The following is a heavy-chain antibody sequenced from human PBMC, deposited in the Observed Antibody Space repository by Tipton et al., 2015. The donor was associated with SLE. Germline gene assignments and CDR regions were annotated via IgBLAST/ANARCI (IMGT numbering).Heavy chain of an antibody. V-gene: IGHV4-59*01. CDR1: GVSIKNYY. CDR2: VYYSGTT. Sequence: TLSLTCTVSGVSIKNYYWSWIRQPPGKGLEWIAYVYYSGTTKYNPSLQSRASISVDTSMSQFSLKLSSVTAADTALYYCARVRDFDFWGDSFSPFDLWGQGTLVTVSS. D-gene: IGHD3-3*01. CDR3: ARVRDFDFWGDSFSPFDL. J-gene: IGHJ3*01.